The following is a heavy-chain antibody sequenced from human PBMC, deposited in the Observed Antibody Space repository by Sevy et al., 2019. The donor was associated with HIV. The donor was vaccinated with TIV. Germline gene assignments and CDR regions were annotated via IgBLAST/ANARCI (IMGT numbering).Heavy chain of an antibody. Sequence: GSLRLSCAASGFTFSSYWMSWVRQAPGKGLEWVANIKQDGSEKYYVDSVKGRFTISRDNAKNSLYLQMNSLRAEDTAVYYCARDVGEGGDYYGMDVWGQGTTVTVSS. CDR2: IKQDGSEK. J-gene: IGHJ6*02. CDR1: GFTFSSYW. V-gene: IGHV3-7*01. D-gene: IGHD3-3*01. CDR3: ARDVGEGGDYYGMDV.